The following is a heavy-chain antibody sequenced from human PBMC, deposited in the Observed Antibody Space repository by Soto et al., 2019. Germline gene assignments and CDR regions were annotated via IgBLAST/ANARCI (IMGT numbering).Heavy chain of an antibody. CDR1: GFTFSSYG. D-gene: IGHD6-19*01. CDR3: AKMGYSSGWYDYYYYGMDV. Sequence: ESGGGVVQPGRSLRLSCAASGFTFSSYGMHWVRQAPGKGLEWVAVISYDGSNKYYADSVKGRFTISRDNSKNTLYLQMNSLRAEDTAVYYCAKMGYSSGWYDYYYYGMDVWGQGTTVTVSS. CDR2: ISYDGSNK. J-gene: IGHJ6*02. V-gene: IGHV3-30*18.